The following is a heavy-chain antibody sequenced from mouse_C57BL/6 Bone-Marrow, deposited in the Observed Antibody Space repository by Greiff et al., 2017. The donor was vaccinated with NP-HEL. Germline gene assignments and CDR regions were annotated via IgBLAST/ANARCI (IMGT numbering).Heavy chain of an antibody. D-gene: IGHD1-1*01. J-gene: IGHJ1*03. CDR2: IRNKANNHAT. V-gene: IGHV6-6*01. CDR3: ARGSYYYGSKDWYFDV. Sequence: EVKVEESGGGLVQPGGSMKLSCAASGFTFSDAWMDWVRQSPEKGLEWVAEIRNKANNHATYYAESVKGRFTISRDDSKSSVYLQMNSLRAEDTGIYYCARGSYYYGSKDWYFDVWGTGTTVTVSS. CDR1: GFTFSDAW.